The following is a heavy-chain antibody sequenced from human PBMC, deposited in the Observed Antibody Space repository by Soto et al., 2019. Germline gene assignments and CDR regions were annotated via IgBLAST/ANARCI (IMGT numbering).Heavy chain of an antibody. Sequence: QVQLVQSGAEVKKPGSSVKVSCKASGGTFSNYGINWVRQVPGQGLEWMGGIIPFFAIANFAQNFQDRVTVTADESTAYMELRSLRSEDTAVYYCARGGLRYKERSYLDDWGQGTLVTVSS. D-gene: IGHD1-1*01. CDR2: IIPFFAIA. CDR1: GGTFSNYG. J-gene: IGHJ4*02. CDR3: ARGGLRYKERSYLDD. V-gene: IGHV1-69*12.